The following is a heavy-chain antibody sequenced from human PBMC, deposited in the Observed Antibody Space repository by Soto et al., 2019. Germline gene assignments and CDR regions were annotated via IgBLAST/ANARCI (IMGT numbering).Heavy chain of an antibody. D-gene: IGHD3-9*01. J-gene: IGHJ4*02. CDR1: GGTFSSYA. Sequence: QVQLVQSGAEVKKPGSSVKVSCKASGGTFSSYAISWVRQAPGQGLEWMGGIIPIFGTANYAQKFQGRVTINADESTSTAYMELSSLRSEDTAVYYCARGGAILTGYYLVPQLDYWGQGTLVTVSS. CDR3: ARGGAILTGYYLVPQLDY. V-gene: IGHV1-69*01. CDR2: IIPIFGTA.